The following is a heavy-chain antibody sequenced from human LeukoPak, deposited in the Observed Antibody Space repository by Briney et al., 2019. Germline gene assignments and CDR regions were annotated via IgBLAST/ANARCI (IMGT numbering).Heavy chain of an antibody. V-gene: IGHV4-39*07. CDR1: GGSISSSSYY. CDR3: ARGDYVILTGSFDY. CDR2: IYYSGST. D-gene: IGHD3-9*01. Sequence: PSETLSLTCTVSGGSISSSSYYWGWIRQPPGKGLEWIGSIYYSGSTYYNPSLKSRVTISVDTSKNQFSLKLSSVTAADTAVYYCARGDYVILTGSFDYWGQGTLVTVSS. J-gene: IGHJ4*02.